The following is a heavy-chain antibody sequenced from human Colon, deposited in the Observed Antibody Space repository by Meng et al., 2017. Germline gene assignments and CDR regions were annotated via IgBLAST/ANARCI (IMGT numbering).Heavy chain of an antibody. CDR3: ARVGLLWFGESYYFDY. CDR1: GFTFSSYA. V-gene: IGHV3-30*04. Sequence: GESMKISCAASGFTFSSYAMHWVRQAPGKGLEWVAVISYDGSNKCYADSVKGRFTISRDNSKNTLYLQMNSLRAEDTAVYYCARVGLLWFGESYYFDYWGQGTLVTVSS. J-gene: IGHJ4*02. CDR2: ISYDGSNK. D-gene: IGHD3-10*01.